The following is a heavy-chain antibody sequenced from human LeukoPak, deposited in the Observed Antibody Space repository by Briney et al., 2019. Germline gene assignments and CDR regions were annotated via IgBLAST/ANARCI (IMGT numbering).Heavy chain of an antibody. CDR3: ARELVAASIPHKHGAFNI. CDR1: GGTFNSYA. Sequence: SVKVSCKPSGGTFNSYAISWVRQAPGQGLEWMGGIIPIFDISNHAQKFQGRISITADRFTTTAYLELSSLRSEDTAVYYCARELVAASIPHKHGAFNIWGQGTMVTVSS. J-gene: IGHJ3*02. CDR2: IIPIFDIS. V-gene: IGHV1-69*10. D-gene: IGHD2-2*01.